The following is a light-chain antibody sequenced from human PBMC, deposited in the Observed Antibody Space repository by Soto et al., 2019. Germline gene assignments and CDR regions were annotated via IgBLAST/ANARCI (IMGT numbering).Light chain of an antibody. Sequence: EIVLTQSPGTLSLSPGERATLSCRASQSINSNLAWYQQRPGQAPRLLIYGASTRATGIPARFSGSGSGTEFTLTISSLQSEDFAVYYCQQYNSWPPITFGGGTKVDIK. CDR1: QSINSN. V-gene: IGKV3-15*01. J-gene: IGKJ4*01. CDR3: QQYNSWPPIT. CDR2: GAS.